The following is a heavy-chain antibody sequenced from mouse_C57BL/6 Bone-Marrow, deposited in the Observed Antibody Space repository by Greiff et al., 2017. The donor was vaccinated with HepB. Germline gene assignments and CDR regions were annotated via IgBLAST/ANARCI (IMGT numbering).Heavy chain of an antibody. V-gene: IGHV5-17*01. CDR2: ISSGSSTI. Sequence: EVKLMESGGGLVKPGGSLKLSCAASGFTFSDYGMHWVRQAPEKGLEWVAYISSGSSTIYYADTVKGRFTISRDNAKNTLFLQMTSLGSEDTAMYYCARPGFAYWGQGTLVTVSA. CDR3: ARPGFAY. J-gene: IGHJ3*01. CDR1: GFTFSDYG.